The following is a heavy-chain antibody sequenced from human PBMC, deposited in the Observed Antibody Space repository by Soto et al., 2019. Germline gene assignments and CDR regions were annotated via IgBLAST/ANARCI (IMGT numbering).Heavy chain of an antibody. Sequence: QVQLVESGGGVVQPERSLRLSCAASGIIFSGYGMHWVRQAPGKGLEWVAIIRYDGSNIYDADSVKGRFTISRDNSKNTLYLQINSRRAEDTAVYYCARDEVGATVFYGYFDYWGQGALVTVSS. V-gene: IGHV3-33*01. CDR2: IRYDGSNI. D-gene: IGHD1-26*01. CDR3: ARDEVGATVFYGYFDY. CDR1: GIIFSGYG. J-gene: IGHJ4*02.